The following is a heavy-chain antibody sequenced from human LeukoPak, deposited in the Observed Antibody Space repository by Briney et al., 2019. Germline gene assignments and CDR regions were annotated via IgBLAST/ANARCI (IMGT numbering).Heavy chain of an antibody. CDR3: ARDRGDLDFDY. J-gene: IGHJ4*02. CDR1: GFTFSSYS. Sequence: GGSLRLSCAASGFTFSSYSMNWVRQAPGKGLEWVSYISSSSTIYYADSVKGRFTISRDNAKNSLYLQMNSLRAEDTAVYYCARDRGDLDFDYWGQGTLVTVSS. CDR2: ISSSSTI. V-gene: IGHV3-48*01. D-gene: IGHD4-17*01.